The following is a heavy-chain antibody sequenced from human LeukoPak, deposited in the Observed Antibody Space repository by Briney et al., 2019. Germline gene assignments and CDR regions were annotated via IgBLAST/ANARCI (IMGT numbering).Heavy chain of an antibody. V-gene: IGHV1-2*02. CDR3: ARGSDILTDGGDY. Sequence: ASVKVSCEASGYTFTGYYMHWVRQAPGQGLEWMGWINPNSGGTNYAQRFQGRVTMTRDTSISTAYMELSRLRSDDTAVYYCARGSDILTDGGDYWGQGTLVTVSS. CDR1: GYTFTGYY. CDR2: INPNSGGT. J-gene: IGHJ4*02. D-gene: IGHD3-9*01.